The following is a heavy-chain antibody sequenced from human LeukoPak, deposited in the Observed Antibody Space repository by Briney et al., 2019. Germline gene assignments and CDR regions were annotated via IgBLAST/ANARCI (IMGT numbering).Heavy chain of an antibody. V-gene: IGHV3-30*02. D-gene: IGHD3-22*01. CDR3: AKDLDYDSSGSYDY. CDR2: IRYDGSNK. CDR1: GFTFSSYG. J-gene: IGHJ4*02. Sequence: GGSLRLSCAASGFTFSSYGMHWVRQAPGKGLEWVAFIRYDGSNKYYADSVKGRFTISRDNSKNTLYLQMNSLRAEDTAVYYCAKDLDYDSSGSYDYWGQGTLVTVSS.